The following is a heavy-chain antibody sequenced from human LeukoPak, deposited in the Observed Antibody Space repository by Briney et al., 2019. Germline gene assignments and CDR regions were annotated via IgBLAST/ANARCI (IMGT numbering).Heavy chain of an antibody. Sequence: GGSLRLSCAASGFTFSSYEMNWVRQAPGKGLEWVSYISSSGSTIYYADSVKGRFTISGDNAKNSLYLQMNSLRAEDTAVYYCARAGRGDDYGDYYFDYWGQGTLVTVSS. J-gene: IGHJ4*02. CDR3: ARAGRGDDYGDYYFDY. CDR1: GFTFSSYE. CDR2: ISSSGSTI. D-gene: IGHD4-17*01. V-gene: IGHV3-48*03.